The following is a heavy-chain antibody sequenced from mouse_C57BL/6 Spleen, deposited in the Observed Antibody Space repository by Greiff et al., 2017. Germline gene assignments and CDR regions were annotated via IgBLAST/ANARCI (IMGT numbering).Heavy chain of an antibody. V-gene: IGHV1-64*01. D-gene: IGHD2-5*01. CDR1: GYTFTSYW. CDR3: ARGPYSNYFDY. CDR2: IHPNSGST. Sequence: QVQLKQPGAELVKPGASVKLSCKASGYTFTSYWMHWVKQRPGQGLEWIGMIHPNSGSTNYNEKFKSKATLTVDKSSSTAYMQLSSLTSEDSAVYYCARGPYSNYFDYWGQGTTLTVSS. J-gene: IGHJ2*01.